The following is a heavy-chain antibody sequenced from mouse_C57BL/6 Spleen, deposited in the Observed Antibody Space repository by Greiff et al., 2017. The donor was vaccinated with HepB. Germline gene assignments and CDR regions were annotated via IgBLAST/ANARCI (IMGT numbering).Heavy chain of an antibody. CDR1: GYTFTSYW. Sequence: VQLQQPGTELVKPGASVKLSCKASGYTFTSYWMHWVKQRPGQGLEWIGNINPSNGGTNYNEKFKSKATLTVDKSASTAYMQLSSLTSEDSAVYYCARYDSSGPWFAYWGQGTLVTVSA. V-gene: IGHV1-53*01. J-gene: IGHJ3*01. CDR3: ARYDSSGPWFAY. D-gene: IGHD3-2*02. CDR2: INPSNGGT.